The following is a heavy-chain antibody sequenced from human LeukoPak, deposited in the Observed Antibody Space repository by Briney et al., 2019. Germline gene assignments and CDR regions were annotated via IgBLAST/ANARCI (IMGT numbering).Heavy chain of an antibody. J-gene: IGHJ4*02. CDR1: GGSVSSSTYY. D-gene: IGHD3-10*01. Sequence: SSETLSLTCTVSGGSVSSSTYYWSWIRQPPGKGLEWIGYIYYSGSTKYNPSLKSRVTISVDTSKSQFSLNLSSVTAADTAVYYCARDEALSGEGLDYWGQGNLGSVSS. CDR2: IYYSGST. CDR3: ARDEALSGEGLDY. V-gene: IGHV4-61*01.